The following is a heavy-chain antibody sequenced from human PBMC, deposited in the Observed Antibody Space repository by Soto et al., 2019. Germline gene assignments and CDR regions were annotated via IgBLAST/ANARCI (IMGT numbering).Heavy chain of an antibody. CDR3: ARVAQYSSSWLFDY. Sequence: QVQLVQSGAEVKKPGASVKVSCKDSGYTFTSYGISWVRQAPGQGLEWMGWISAYNGNTNYAQKLPGRVTRTTDTSTSTAYMELRSLRSDDTAVYYCARVAQYSSSWLFDYWGQGTLVTVSS. J-gene: IGHJ4*02. D-gene: IGHD6-13*01. CDR1: GYTFTSYG. CDR2: ISAYNGNT. V-gene: IGHV1-18*01.